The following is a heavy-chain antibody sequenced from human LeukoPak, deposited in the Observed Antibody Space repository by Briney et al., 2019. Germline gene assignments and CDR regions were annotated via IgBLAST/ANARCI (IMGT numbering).Heavy chain of an antibody. CDR2: MNQDGSEK. CDR1: GFTFSDSW. D-gene: IGHD3-16*01. V-gene: IGHV3-7*01. Sequence: GGSLRLSCAASGFTFSDSWMSWVRQAPGKGLEWVANMNQDGSEKDYVDSVRGRFTISRDNARNSLYLQMGSLRAEDTAVYYCATYTHWVAGDVWGQGTTVTVSS. J-gene: IGHJ6*02. CDR3: ATYTHWVAGDV.